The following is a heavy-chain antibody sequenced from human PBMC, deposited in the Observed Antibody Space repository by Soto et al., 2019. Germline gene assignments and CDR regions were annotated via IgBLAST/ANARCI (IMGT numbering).Heavy chain of an antibody. J-gene: IGHJ3*02. V-gene: IGHV4-59*08. CDR2: IYYSGST. CDR1: GGSISSYY. Sequence: QVQLQESGPGLVKPSETLSLTCTVSGGSISSYYWSWIRQPPGKGLEWIGYIYYSGSTNYNPSLKSRVTISVDTSKNQFSLKLSSVTAADTAVYYCARHSVDIVANHAFDIWGQGTMVTVSS. D-gene: IGHD5-12*01. CDR3: ARHSVDIVANHAFDI.